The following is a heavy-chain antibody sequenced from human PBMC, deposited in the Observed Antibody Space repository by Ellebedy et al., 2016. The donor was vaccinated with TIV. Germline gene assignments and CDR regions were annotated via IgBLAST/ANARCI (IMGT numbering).Heavy chain of an antibody. V-gene: IGHV3-21*04. CDR2: ISSRGSFT. J-gene: IGHJ4*02. D-gene: IGHD2/OR15-2a*01. CDR1: GFTFSDYI. Sequence: GESLKISCAASGFTFSDYIMNWVRQAPGKGLEWVSFISSRGSFTYYADSVKGRFTISRDDAMSSLFLQMNSLGDEDTAVYYCFLRIRRGYWGQGTLVTVSS. CDR3: FLRIRRGY.